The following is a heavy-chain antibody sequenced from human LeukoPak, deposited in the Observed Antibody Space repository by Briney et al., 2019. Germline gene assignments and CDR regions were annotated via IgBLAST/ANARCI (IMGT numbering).Heavy chain of an antibody. J-gene: IGHJ6*02. D-gene: IGHD2-15*01. CDR3: ARDDSPQKSYGMDV. Sequence: GGSLRLSCAASGFTVSSNYMSWVRQAPGKGLEWVSVIYSGGSTYYADSVKGRFTISGDNSKSTLYLQMNSLRAEDTAVYYCARDDSPQKSYGMDVWGQGTTVSVSS. CDR1: GFTVSSNY. CDR2: IYSGGST. V-gene: IGHV3-66*01.